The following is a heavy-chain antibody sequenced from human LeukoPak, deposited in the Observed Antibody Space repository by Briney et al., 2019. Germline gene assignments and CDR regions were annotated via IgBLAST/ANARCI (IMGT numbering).Heavy chain of an antibody. Sequence: GGSLRLSCAASGFTFSGSAMHWVRQASGKGLEWVGRIRSKANSYATAYAASVKGRFTISRDDSKNTAYLQMNSLKTEDTAVYYCARIIAVAGTFDYWGQGTLVTVSS. CDR2: IRSKANSYAT. J-gene: IGHJ4*02. V-gene: IGHV3-73*01. CDR1: GFTFSGSA. D-gene: IGHD6-19*01. CDR3: ARIIAVAGTFDY.